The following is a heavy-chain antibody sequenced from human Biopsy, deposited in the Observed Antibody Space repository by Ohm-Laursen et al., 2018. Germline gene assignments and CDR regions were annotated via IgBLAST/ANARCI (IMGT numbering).Heavy chain of an antibody. V-gene: IGHV3-21*01. Sequence: GSLRLSCSASGFIFSTYTMNWVRQAPGEGLEWVSSISSRSSDIYYADSVKGRFTTSRDNAKNSLYLQMNSLRAEDTAVYYCARAYPPPGRRLVVVAGDFDCWGQGTRVTVSS. CDR1: GFIFSTYT. CDR2: ISSRSSDI. D-gene: IGHD2-15*01. CDR3: ARAYPPPGRRLVVVAGDFDC. J-gene: IGHJ4*02.